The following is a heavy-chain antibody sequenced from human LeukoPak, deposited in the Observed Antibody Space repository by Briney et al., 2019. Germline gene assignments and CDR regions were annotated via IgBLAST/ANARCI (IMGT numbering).Heavy chain of an antibody. J-gene: IGHJ4*02. CDR1: GYTFTSYG. CDR3: ARDLYYYDSSGYSPQDY. D-gene: IGHD3-22*01. CDR2: ISAYNGNT. V-gene: IGHV1-18*01. Sequence: ASVKVSCKASGYTFTSYGISWVRQAPGQGLEWMGWISAYNGNTNYAQKLQGRVTMTTGTSTSTAYMELRSLRSDDTAVYYCARDLYYYDSSGYSPQDYWGQGTLVTVSS.